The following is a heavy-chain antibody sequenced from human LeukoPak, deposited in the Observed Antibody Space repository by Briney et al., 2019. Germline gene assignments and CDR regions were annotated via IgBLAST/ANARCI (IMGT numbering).Heavy chain of an antibody. Sequence: GGSLRLSCAASGFTVSSNYMSWVRQAPGKGLEWVSVIYSGGSTYYADSVKGRFTISIHNSKNTLYLQMNTLRAEDTAVYYCARAQDSSGYRYFDYWGQGTLVTVSS. CDR2: IYSGGST. V-gene: IGHV3-53*04. D-gene: IGHD3-22*01. CDR1: GFTVSSNY. CDR3: ARAQDSSGYRYFDY. J-gene: IGHJ4*02.